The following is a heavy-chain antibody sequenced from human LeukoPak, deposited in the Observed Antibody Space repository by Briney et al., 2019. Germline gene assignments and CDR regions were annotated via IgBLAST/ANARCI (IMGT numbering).Heavy chain of an antibody. Sequence: SETLSLICAVYGGSFSDYYWSWIRQPPGKGLEWIGEINDIGGTNYSPSLKSRVTISLDTSKNQFSLTLNSVTAADTAVYYCARSSSSSRFDYWGQGTLVTVSS. CDR3: ARSSSSSRFDY. V-gene: IGHV4-34*01. CDR1: GGSFSDYY. CDR2: INDIGGT. D-gene: IGHD6-6*01. J-gene: IGHJ4*02.